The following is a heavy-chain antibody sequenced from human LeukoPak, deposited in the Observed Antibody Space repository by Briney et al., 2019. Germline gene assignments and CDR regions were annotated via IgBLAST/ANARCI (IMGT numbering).Heavy chain of an antibody. CDR1: GGTFSSYT. CDR2: IIPIYNTT. J-gene: IGHJ2*01. D-gene: IGHD6-25*01. Sequence: GSSVKVSCKASGGTFSSYTISWVRQAPGQGLEWMGGIIPIYNTTNYAQKFQGRVTITTDESTSTVYMEMSSLRSEDTAVYYCARRPDGPYWYFDLWGRGSLVTVSS. V-gene: IGHV1-69*05. CDR3: ARRPDGPYWYFDL.